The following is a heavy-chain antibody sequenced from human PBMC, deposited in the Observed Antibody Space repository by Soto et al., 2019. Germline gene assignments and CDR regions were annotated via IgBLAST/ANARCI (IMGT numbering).Heavy chain of an antibody. V-gene: IGHV1-69*12. CDR1: GGTFSSYA. CDR3: ASVETQRHYYGMDV. Sequence: QVQLVQSGAEVKKPGSSVKVSCKASGGTFSSYAISWVRQAPGQGLEWMGGIIPIFRTADYAQTVQGRVTITADESTSTAYMDLSSLRSEDTAVYYCASVETQRHYYGMDVWGQGTTVTVSS. J-gene: IGHJ6*02. CDR2: IIPIFRTA. D-gene: IGHD2-15*01.